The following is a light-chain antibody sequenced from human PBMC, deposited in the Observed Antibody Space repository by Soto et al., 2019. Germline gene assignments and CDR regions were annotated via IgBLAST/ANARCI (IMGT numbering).Light chain of an antibody. Sequence: EIVLTPSPGTLSLSPGERASLSCRASQSVSSSYLAWYQQKPGQAPRLLIYGASSRATGIPDRFSGSGSGTDFTLTISRLEPEDFAMYYCQQYGSSPWTFGKGTKVDIK. CDR2: GAS. J-gene: IGKJ1*01. V-gene: IGKV3-20*01. CDR1: QSVSSSY. CDR3: QQYGSSPWT.